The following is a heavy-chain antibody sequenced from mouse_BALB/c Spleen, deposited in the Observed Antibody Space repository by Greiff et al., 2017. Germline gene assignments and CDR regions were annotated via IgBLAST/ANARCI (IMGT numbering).Heavy chain of an antibody. CDR1: GYAFSSYW. Sequence: VKLQESGAELVRPGSSVKISCKASGYAFSSYWMNWVKQRPGQGLEWIGQIYPGDGDTNYNGKFKGKATLTADKSSSTAYMQLSSLTSEDSAVYFCARSEGYYFDYWGQGTTLTVSS. V-gene: IGHV1-80*01. J-gene: IGHJ2*01. CDR2: IYPGDGDT. CDR3: ARSEGYYFDY.